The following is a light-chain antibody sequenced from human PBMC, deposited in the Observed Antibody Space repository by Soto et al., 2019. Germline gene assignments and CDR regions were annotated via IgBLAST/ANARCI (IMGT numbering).Light chain of an antibody. CDR3: QQYVSIPLT. Sequence: DIQMTQSPSTLSASVGDRVTITCRASQSVSSWLAWYQQKPGKAPRLVIYDASSRESGVPARFSGSGSGTEFTLTISRLEPEDFAVYYCQQYVSIPLTFGGGTKVDIK. CDR1: QSVSSW. CDR2: DAS. J-gene: IGKJ4*02. V-gene: IGKV1-5*01.